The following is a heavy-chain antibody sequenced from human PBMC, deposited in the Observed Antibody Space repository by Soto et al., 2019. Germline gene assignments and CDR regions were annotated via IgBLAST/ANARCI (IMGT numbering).Heavy chain of an antibody. CDR3: ARGRYGDY. Sequence: QVHRVQSGAEVKKPGASVKVSCKASGYTFTSYGITWVRQAPGQGLEWMGWISAHNGNTDYAQKLQGRVIVTRDTSTSTAYMELRSLISDDAAVNSCARGRYGDYWGQGALVTVSS. CDR2: ISAHNGNT. J-gene: IGHJ4*02. D-gene: IGHD1-1*01. CDR1: GYTFTSYG. V-gene: IGHV1-18*01.